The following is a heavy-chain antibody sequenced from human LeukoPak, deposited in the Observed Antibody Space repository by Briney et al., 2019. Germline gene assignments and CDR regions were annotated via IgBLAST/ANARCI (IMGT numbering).Heavy chain of an antibody. CDR2: IYYSGST. Sequence: SETLSLTCTVSGDSISGYYWSWIRQPPGKGLEWIGYIYYSGSTNYNPSLKSRVTISVDTSKNQFSLKLSSVTAADTAVYYCAKYFAATGESHLDHWGQGSLVTVSS. CDR3: AKYFAATGESHLDH. V-gene: IGHV4-59*03. D-gene: IGHD6-13*01. CDR1: GDSISGYY. J-gene: IGHJ4*02.